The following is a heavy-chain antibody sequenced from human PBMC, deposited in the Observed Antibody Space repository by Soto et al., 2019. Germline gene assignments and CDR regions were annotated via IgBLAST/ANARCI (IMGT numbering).Heavy chain of an antibody. D-gene: IGHD2-8*01. CDR3: AREGYCTNGVCVFGY. CDR2: IKQDGSEK. V-gene: IGHV3-7*01. CDR1: GFTFSSYW. Sequence: EVQLVESGGGLVQPGGSLRLSCAASGFTFSSYWMSWVRQAPGKGLEWVANIKQDGSEKYYVESVKGRFTISRDNAKNSLYLQMNSLRAEDTAVYYCAREGYCTNGVCVFGYWGQGTLVTVSS. J-gene: IGHJ4*02.